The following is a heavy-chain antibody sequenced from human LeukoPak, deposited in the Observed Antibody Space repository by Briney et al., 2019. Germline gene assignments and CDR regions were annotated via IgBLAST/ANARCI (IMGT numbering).Heavy chain of an antibody. CDR1: GFTFSIYS. CDR3: AKDSRFGYYMDV. CDR2: ITDGGGST. D-gene: IGHD3-10*01. Sequence: GGSLRLSCAASGFTFSIYSMNWVRQAPGKGLEWVSAITDGGGSTYYADSVKGRFTISRDNSRNTLFLQMNSLRAEDTAVYYCAKDSRFGYYMDVWGKGTTVTVSS. V-gene: IGHV3-23*01. J-gene: IGHJ6*03.